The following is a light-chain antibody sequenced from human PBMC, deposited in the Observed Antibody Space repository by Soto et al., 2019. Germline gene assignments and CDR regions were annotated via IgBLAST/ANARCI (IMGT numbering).Light chain of an antibody. J-gene: IGKJ2*01. V-gene: IGKV3-15*01. CDR2: GAS. CDR3: QQYNNWPPYT. CDR1: QSLSSN. Sequence: EIVMTQSPGTLSVSPGERATLSCRASQSLSSNLAWYQQKPGQAPRLLIYGASTRATGIPARFSGSGSGTEFTLTISSLQSEDFAVYYCQQYNNWPPYTCGQGTKLEIK.